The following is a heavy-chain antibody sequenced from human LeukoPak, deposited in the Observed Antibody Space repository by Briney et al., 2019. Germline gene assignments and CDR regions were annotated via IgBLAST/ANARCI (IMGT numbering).Heavy chain of an antibody. J-gene: IGHJ4*02. CDR2: IYYSGST. D-gene: IGHD6-19*01. V-gene: IGHV4-59*01. Sequence: KPSETLSLTCTVSGVSISSYYWSWIRQPPGKGLEWIGYIYYSGSTNYNPSLKSRVTISVDTSKNQFSLKLSSVTAADTAVYYCARMVGSSGWYRLDYWGQGTLVTVSS. CDR3: ARMVGSSGWYRLDY. CDR1: GVSISSYY.